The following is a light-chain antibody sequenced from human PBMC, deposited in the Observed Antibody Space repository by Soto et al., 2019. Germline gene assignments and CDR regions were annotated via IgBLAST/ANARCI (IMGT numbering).Light chain of an antibody. Sequence: QSVLTQPPSVSAAPGQRVTISCSGSSSNIGGNSVSWYQPLPGTAPNLLIYDDDKPPSGIPDRFSGSKSGTSATLGITGFQTGDEADYYCGSWDSSLSAYVFGTGTKVTVL. CDR1: SSNIGGNS. CDR3: GSWDSSLSAYV. V-gene: IGLV1-51*01. CDR2: DDD. J-gene: IGLJ1*01.